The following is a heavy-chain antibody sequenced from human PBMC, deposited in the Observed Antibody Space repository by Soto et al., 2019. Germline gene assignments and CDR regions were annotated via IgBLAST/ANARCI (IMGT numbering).Heavy chain of an antibody. CDR2: IYNSGRT. CDR3: ARLNGYCISSSCHGHYAMDV. V-gene: IGHV4-39*01. Sequence: QLQLQESGPGLVMPSETLSLNCTVYNAPVDSRTYTWGWIRQPPGKGLEWIGSIYNSGRTYYNPSLNSRVTVSVHTSKNQFSLKVTSVTAADTAVYYCARLNGYCISSSCHGHYAMDVWGQGTTVTVSS. J-gene: IGHJ6*02. CDR1: NAPVDSRTYT. D-gene: IGHD2-2*01.